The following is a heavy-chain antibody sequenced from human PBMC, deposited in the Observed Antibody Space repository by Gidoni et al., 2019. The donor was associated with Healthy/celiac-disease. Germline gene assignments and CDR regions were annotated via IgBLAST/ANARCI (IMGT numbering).Heavy chain of an antibody. D-gene: IGHD1-26*01. CDR2: ISGSGGST. V-gene: IGHV3-23*01. CDR3: AKGGVGASFDY. CDR1: GFTFSSYA. Sequence: EVQLLESGGGLVQPGGSLRLSCAASGFTFSSYALSWVGQAPGKGLEWGSAISGSGGSTYYADSVKGRFTISRDNSKNTLYLQMNSLRAEDTAVYYCAKGGVGASFDYWGQGTLVTVSS. J-gene: IGHJ4*02.